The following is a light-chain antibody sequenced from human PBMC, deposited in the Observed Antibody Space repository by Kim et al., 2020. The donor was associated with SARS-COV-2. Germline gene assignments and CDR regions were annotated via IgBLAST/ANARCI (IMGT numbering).Light chain of an antibody. J-gene: IGLJ3*02. V-gene: IGLV3-1*01. CDR3: QAWNSSAVV. CDR1: KLGEKY. CDR2: QDT. Sequence: VPPEPTASISCSGDKLGEKYTCWYQQKPGQSPVLVIYQDTKRPSGITERFSGYTSVNTATLTISGTQAVDEADYYCQAWNSSAVVFGGGTQLTVL.